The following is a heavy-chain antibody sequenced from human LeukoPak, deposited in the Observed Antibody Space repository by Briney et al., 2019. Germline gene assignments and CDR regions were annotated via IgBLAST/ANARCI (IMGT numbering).Heavy chain of an antibody. D-gene: IGHD5-12*01. CDR3: ARSQRWLQLEGWFDP. J-gene: IGHJ5*02. V-gene: IGHV4-4*07. CDR2: IYTSGST. CDR1: GGSISSYY. Sequence: SETLSLTCTVSGGSISSYYWSWIRQPAVKGLEWIGRIYTSGSTNYNPSLKSRVTMSVDTSKNQFSLKLSSVTAADTAVYYCARSQRWLQLEGWFDPWGQGTLVTVSS.